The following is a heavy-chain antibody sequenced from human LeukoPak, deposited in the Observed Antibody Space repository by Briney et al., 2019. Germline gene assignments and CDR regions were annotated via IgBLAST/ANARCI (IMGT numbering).Heavy chain of an antibody. J-gene: IGHJ4*02. D-gene: IGHD6-13*01. CDR1: GGSISSSSYY. Sequence: SETLSLTCTVSGGSISSSSYYWGGIRRPPGKGLEWIGSIYYSGSTYYNPSLKSRVTISVDTSKNQFSLKLSSVTAADTAVYYCARVHSSSWYAFWDYWGQGTLVTVSS. CDR3: ARVHSSSWYAFWDY. V-gene: IGHV4-39*01. CDR2: IYYSGST.